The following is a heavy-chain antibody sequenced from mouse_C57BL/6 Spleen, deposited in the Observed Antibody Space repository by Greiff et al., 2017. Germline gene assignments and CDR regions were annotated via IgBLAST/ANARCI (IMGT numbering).Heavy chain of an antibody. D-gene: IGHD1-1*01. CDR1: GFSLTSYG. CDR3: AREGSRGWDFDG. CDR2: IWSDGST. Sequence: VKLMESGPGLVAPSQSLSITCTVSGFSLTSYGVHWVRQPPGKGLEWLVVIWSDGSTTYNSALKARLSISKDNSKSQVFLKMNSLQTEDTAMYYCAREGSRGWDFDGWGTGTTVTV. J-gene: IGHJ1*03. V-gene: IGHV2-6*03.